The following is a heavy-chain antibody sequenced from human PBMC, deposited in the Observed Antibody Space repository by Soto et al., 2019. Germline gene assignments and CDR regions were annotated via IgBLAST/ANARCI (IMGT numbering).Heavy chain of an antibody. CDR1: GGSVTNSSYY. Sequence: SETLSLTCTVSGGSVTNSSYYWGWIRQSPGKGLEWIGSVYYRGRSYSKSSVKSRVTMSVDTSKNRFSLSLNSVTASDTAVYFCVSQRSTVPTQAYFDYWGPGALVTVSS. J-gene: IGHJ4*02. CDR2: VYYRGRS. V-gene: IGHV4-39*01. CDR3: VSQRSTVPTQAYFDY.